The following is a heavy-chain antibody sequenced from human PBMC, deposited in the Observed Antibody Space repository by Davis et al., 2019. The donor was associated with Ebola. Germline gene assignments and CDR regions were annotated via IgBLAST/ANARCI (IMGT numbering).Heavy chain of an antibody. CDR2: INAGNGNT. V-gene: IGHV1-3*01. J-gene: IGHJ6*02. CDR3: ARDLPGDYYYYGMDV. CDR1: GYRFINYY. D-gene: IGHD4-17*01. Sequence: AASVKVSCKASGYRFINYYMHWVRQAPGQRLGWMGWINAGNGNTKYSQKFQGRVTITRDTSASTAYMELSSLRSEDTAVYYCARDLPGDYYYYGMDVWGQGTTVTVSS.